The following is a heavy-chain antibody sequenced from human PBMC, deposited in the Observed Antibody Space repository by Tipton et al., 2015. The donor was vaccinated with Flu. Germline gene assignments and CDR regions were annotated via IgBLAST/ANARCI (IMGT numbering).Heavy chain of an antibody. D-gene: IGHD4-23*01. J-gene: IGHJ4*02. CDR1: GYSFRNYW. V-gene: IGHV3-7*01. CDR3: ARAAFGGHSWGFDY. Sequence: VQLVQSGAELKKPGESLKISCRASGYSFRNYWIGWVRQAPGKGLEWVANIKQDGSERYYVDSVKGRFTISRDNAKSSLYLQMNSLRAEDTAVYYCARAAFGGHSWGFDYWGQGALVTVSS. CDR2: IKQDGSER.